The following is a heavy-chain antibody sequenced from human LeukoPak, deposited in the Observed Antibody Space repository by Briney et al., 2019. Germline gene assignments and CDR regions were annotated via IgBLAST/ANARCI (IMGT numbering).Heavy chain of an antibody. V-gene: IGHV3-74*01. CDR2: INSDGSST. Sequence: GGSLRLSCAASGFTFSSYWMHWVRQAPGKGLVWVSRINSDGSSTSYADSVKGRFTISRDNSKNTLYLQMNSLRAEDTAVYYCARVPGYDSSGYFDYWGQGTLVTVSS. D-gene: IGHD3-22*01. CDR3: ARVPGYDSSGYFDY. CDR1: GFTFSSYW. J-gene: IGHJ4*02.